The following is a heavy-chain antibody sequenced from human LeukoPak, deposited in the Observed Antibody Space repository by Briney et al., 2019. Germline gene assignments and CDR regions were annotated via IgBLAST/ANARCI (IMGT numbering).Heavy chain of an antibody. V-gene: IGHV4-59*08. J-gene: IGHJ4*02. CDR1: GDSMTSYY. Sequence: SQTLSLTYAFSGDSMTSYYWNWIRQPPGRGLEWMGYIHYNGKTDFNPSLKILVTISLDTSKNAFSLQLKSVTAADTAVYYCTTIHDRDSSGWYRFDYWGQGALVTVSS. CDR3: TTIHDRDSSGWYRFDY. D-gene: IGHD6-19*01. CDR2: IHYNGKT.